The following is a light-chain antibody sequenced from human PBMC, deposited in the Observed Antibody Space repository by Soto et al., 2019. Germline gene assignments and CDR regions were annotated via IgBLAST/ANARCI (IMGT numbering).Light chain of an antibody. CDR2: AAS. CDR3: QQANSFPWT. Sequence: DIQMTQSPSSVSASVGDRVTITCRASQGISTWLAWYQQKPGKGPIILFYAASSLQRGVPSRFSGNRSGTDFTLTISSVQPGDFATYYCQQANSFPWTFGQGNKVEIK. J-gene: IGKJ1*01. CDR1: QGISTW. V-gene: IGKV1-12*01.